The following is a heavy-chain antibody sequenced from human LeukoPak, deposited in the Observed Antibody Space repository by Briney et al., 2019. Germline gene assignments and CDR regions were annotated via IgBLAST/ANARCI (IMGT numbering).Heavy chain of an antibody. D-gene: IGHD5-12*01. Sequence: GGSLRLSCAASGFPFSSYAMTWVRQAPGKGLEWVSLIVASSGSTFYADSVKGRFTISRDSSKNTLYLQMNSLRAEDMAVYYCAKGAYDYIEMGYFDYWGQGALVTVSS. CDR3: AKGAYDYIEMGYFDY. CDR2: IVASSGST. CDR1: GFPFSSYA. V-gene: IGHV3-23*01. J-gene: IGHJ4*02.